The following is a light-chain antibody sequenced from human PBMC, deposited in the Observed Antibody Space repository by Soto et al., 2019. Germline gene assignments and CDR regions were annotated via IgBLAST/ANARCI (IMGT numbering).Light chain of an antibody. CDR2: DVS. Sequence: QSALTQPASVSGSPGQSITISCTGTGSDVGGYDYVSWYQHHPGKAPNLMIFDVSTRPSGISIRFSGSKSGNTASLTISGLQAEDEADFYCSSYTSSSTLIFGGGTKLTVL. V-gene: IGLV2-14*03. CDR1: GSDVGGYDY. J-gene: IGLJ2*01. CDR3: SSYTSSSTLI.